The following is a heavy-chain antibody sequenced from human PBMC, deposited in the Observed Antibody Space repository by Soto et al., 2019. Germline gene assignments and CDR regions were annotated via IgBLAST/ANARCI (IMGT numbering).Heavy chain of an antibody. CDR2: IYTSGST. Sequence: PSEPLSLTCTVSGGSISSYYWSWIRQPAGKGLEWIGRIYTSGSTNYNPSLKSRVTMSVDTSKNQFSLKLSSVTAADTAVYYCARGPIAAAGTGWFDPWGQGTLVTVSS. CDR1: GGSISSYY. V-gene: IGHV4-4*07. CDR3: ARGPIAAAGTGWFDP. D-gene: IGHD6-13*01. J-gene: IGHJ5*02.